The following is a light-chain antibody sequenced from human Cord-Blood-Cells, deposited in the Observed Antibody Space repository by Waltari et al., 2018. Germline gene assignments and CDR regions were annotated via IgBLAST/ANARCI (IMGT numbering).Light chain of an antibody. J-gene: IGKJ1*01. V-gene: IGKV3-11*01. CDR2: DAS. Sequence: EIVLTQSPATLSLSTGERATLSCRASQSVSSYLAWYQQKHGQAPRLLIYDASNRATSIPARCSGSGSGTDFTRTISSLEPEDFAVYYCQQRSNWPPWTFGQGTKVEIK. CDR1: QSVSSY. CDR3: QQRSNWPPWT.